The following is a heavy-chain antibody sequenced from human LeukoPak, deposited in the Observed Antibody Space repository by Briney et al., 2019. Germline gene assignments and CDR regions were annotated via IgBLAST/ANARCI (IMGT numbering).Heavy chain of an antibody. CDR1: GYTFTSYD. D-gene: IGHD4-23*01. CDR2: MNPNSGNT. CDR3: AWGSSVVLDY. Sequence: ASVKVSCKASGYTFTSYDINWVRQATGQGLEWMGWMNPNSGNTGYAQKFQGRVTMTEDTSTDTAYMELSSLRSEDTAVYYCAWGSSVVLDYWGQGTLVTVSS. V-gene: IGHV1-8*01. J-gene: IGHJ4*02.